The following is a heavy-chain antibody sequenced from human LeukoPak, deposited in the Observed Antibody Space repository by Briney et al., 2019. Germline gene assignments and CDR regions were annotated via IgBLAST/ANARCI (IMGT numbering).Heavy chain of an antibody. J-gene: IGHJ4*02. Sequence: KRSETLSLTCTVSGGSISSYYWSWIRQPPGKGLEWIGYIYYSGSTNYNPSLKSRVTISVDTSKNQFSLKLSSVTAADTAVYYCARADTVTNYYFDYWGQGTLVTVSS. CDR2: IYYSGST. V-gene: IGHV4-59*01. D-gene: IGHD4-11*01. CDR1: GGSISSYY. CDR3: ARADTVTNYYFDY.